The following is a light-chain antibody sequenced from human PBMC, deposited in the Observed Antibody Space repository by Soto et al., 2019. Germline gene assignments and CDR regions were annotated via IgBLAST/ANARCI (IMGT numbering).Light chain of an antibody. Sequence: QPVLTQSPSASASLGASVKLTCVLSSGHSNYAVAWHQQQPEKGPRYLMRLNSDGSHNRGDGIPDRFSGSSSGTERYRTISRLQSEDEADYYCQTWGTGTVIFGGGTKLTVL. CDR2: LNSDGSH. CDR1: SGHSNYA. CDR3: QTWGTGTVI. J-gene: IGLJ2*01. V-gene: IGLV4-69*01.